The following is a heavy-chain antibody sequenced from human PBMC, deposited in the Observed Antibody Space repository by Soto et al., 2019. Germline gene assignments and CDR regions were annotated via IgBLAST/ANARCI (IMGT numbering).Heavy chain of an antibody. CDR2: IYYSGST. V-gene: IGHV4-31*03. Sequence: QVQLQESGPGLVKPSQTLSLTCTVSGGSISSVCYYWSWIRQHPGKGLEWIGYIYYSGSTYYNPSLTSRVTISVDTSKNPVSLKLSAVTAADTAVYYCARSVFPWGQGTLVTVSS. CDR3: ARSVFP. CDR1: GGSISSVCYY. J-gene: IGHJ5*02.